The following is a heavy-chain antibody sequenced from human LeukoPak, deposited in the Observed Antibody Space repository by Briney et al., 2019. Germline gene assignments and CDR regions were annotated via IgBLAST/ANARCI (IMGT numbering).Heavy chain of an antibody. Sequence: ASVKVFCKASESTCTGSYIHWMRQAPRHGLQRFGRINPNGVGTNYSQTFQGRDTMTRATPVSPASMQLCMLSYDETAVYYCARDLPTVTTGGGYNWFDPWGQGTLVTVSS. V-gene: IGHV1-2*02. D-gene: IGHD4-11*01. CDR3: ARDLPTVTTGGGYNWFDP. CDR2: INPNGVGT. J-gene: IGHJ5*02. CDR1: ESTCTGSY.